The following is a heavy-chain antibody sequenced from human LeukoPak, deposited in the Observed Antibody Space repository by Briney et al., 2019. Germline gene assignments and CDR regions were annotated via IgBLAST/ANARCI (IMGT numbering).Heavy chain of an antibody. D-gene: IGHD3-10*01. CDR1: VGSISSSSYY. CDR2: FYYCGSP. Sequence: PSETLSLTCTVSVGSISSSSYYWGWIRQPPGKGLEWIGSFYYCGSPFYNPSLKGRVNISVDTSKNQFTLKLRSVTAADTAVYYCASTRVLLWFGELLWPLDYWGQGTLVTVSS. V-gene: IGHV4-39*01. J-gene: IGHJ4*02. CDR3: ASTRVLLWFGELLWPLDY.